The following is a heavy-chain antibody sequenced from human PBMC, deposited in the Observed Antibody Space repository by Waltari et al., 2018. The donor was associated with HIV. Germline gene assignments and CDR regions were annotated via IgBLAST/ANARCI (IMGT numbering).Heavy chain of an antibody. Sequence: QVQLVESGGGVVQPGRSLRLSCAASGFRLGSYPMHWVRQAQDKGPEGGAQTKWEAKYESYADSVNGRFTISRDNAKNSLSLQMNSLRADDTAVYYCYSSGWYEESSIDYWGQGTLVTVSS. D-gene: IGHD6-19*01. J-gene: IGHJ4*02. CDR2: TKWEAKYE. V-gene: IGHV3-30*04. CDR1: GFRLGSYP. CDR3: YSSGWYEESSIDY.